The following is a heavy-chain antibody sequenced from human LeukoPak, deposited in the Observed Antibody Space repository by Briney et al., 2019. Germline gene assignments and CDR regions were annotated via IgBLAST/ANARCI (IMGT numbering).Heavy chain of an antibody. CDR3: ARGRGYCTNGVCYVFDY. CDR1: GGSFSGYY. Sequence: SETLSLSCAVDGGSFSGYYWSWIRQPPGKGLEWIGEINHSGSTNYNPSLTSRVTISVDTSKNQFSLKLSSVTAADTAVYYCARGRGYCTNGVCYVFDYWGQGTLVTVSS. V-gene: IGHV4-34*01. CDR2: INHSGST. J-gene: IGHJ4*02. D-gene: IGHD2-8*01.